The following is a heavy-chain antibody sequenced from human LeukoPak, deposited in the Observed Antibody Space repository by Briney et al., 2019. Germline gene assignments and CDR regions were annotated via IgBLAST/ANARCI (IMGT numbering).Heavy chain of an antibody. V-gene: IGHV3-7*04. D-gene: IGHD5-24*01. CDR3: TRVGYIDEGIDY. CDR2: IKQDGSKK. Sequence: GGSLRLSCVASGFPFSSYWMTWVRQAPGKGLEWVANIKQDGSKKSYVDSVKGRFTISRDNAKNSLYLQMDSLRAEDTAIYYCTRVGYIDEGIDYWGQGTLVTVSS. CDR1: GFPFSSYW. J-gene: IGHJ4*02.